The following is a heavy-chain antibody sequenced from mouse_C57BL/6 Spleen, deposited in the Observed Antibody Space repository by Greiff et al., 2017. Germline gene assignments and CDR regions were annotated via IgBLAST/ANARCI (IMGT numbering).Heavy chain of an antibody. CDR2: IDPCDSYT. Sequence: VQLKQPGPELVMPGASVKLSCKASGYAFSSSWMHWVKQRPGKGLEWIGGIDPCDSYTNYNQKFKGKATLTVDKSSSTAYMQLSSLTSADSAVXYCASGRYYARGYFDDWGTGTTLTVSS. J-gene: IGHJ2*01. V-gene: IGHV1-69*01. CDR3: ASGRYYARGYFDD. CDR1: GYAFSSSW. D-gene: IGHD1-1*01.